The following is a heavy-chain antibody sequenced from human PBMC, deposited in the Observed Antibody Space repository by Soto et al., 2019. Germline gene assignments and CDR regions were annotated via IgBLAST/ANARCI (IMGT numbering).Heavy chain of an antibody. CDR1: GGSISSSSYY. D-gene: IGHD2-15*01. V-gene: IGHV4-39*01. Sequence: QLQLQESGPGLVKPSETLSLTCTVSGGSISSSSYYWGWIRQPPGKGLEWIGSIYYSGSTYYNPSLKSRVTISVDTYKNQFSLKLSSVTAADKAVYYCARHRVVVAHFDYWGQGTLVTVSS. CDR3: ARHRVVVAHFDY. CDR2: IYYSGST. J-gene: IGHJ4*02.